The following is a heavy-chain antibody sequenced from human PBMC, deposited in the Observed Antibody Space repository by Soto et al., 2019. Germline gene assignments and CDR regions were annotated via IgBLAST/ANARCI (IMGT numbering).Heavy chain of an antibody. CDR2: ISYDGSNK. J-gene: IGHJ4*02. CDR3: ARAPLTG. D-gene: IGHD3-9*01. Sequence: PGGSLRLSCAASGFTFSAYAMHWVRQAPGKGLEWVATISYDGSNKYYADSVKGRFTISRDDSRNTLFLQMNSLRAEDTAVYYCARAPLTGWGQGTMVTSPQ. CDR1: GFTFSAYA. V-gene: IGHV3-30-3*01.